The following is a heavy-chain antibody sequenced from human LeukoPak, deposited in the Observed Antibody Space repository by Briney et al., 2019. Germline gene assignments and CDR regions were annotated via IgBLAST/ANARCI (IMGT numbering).Heavy chain of an antibody. Sequence: SETLSLTCTVSGGSISSYYWSWIRQPPGKGLEWIGYVYYSGSTNYNPSLKSRVTISVDTSKNHFSLKLSSVTAADTAVYSCARSGVGPPVTEPFDYWGQGTLVIVFS. V-gene: IGHV4-59*08. CDR1: GGSISSYY. D-gene: IGHD3-10*01. J-gene: IGHJ4*02. CDR2: VYYSGST. CDR3: ARSGVGPPVTEPFDY.